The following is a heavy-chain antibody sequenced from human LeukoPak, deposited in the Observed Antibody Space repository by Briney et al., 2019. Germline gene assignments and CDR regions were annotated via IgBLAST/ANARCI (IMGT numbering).Heavy chain of an antibody. CDR3: ARGGRSYYDYVWGSYRNWYFDL. J-gene: IGHJ2*01. CDR2: INPSGGST. CDR1: GYTFTSYY. V-gene: IGHV1-46*01. Sequence: GASVKVSCKASGYTFTSYYMHWVRQAPGQGLEWMGIINPSGGSTSYAQKFQGRVTMTRDTSTSTVYMELSSLRSEDTAVYYCARGGRSYYDYVWGSYRNWYFDLWGRGTLVTVSS. D-gene: IGHD3-16*02.